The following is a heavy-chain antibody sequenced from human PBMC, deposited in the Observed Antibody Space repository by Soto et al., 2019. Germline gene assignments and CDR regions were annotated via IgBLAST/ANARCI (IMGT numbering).Heavy chain of an antibody. V-gene: IGHV3-74*03. J-gene: IGHJ4*02. CDR1: GFMYSMYW. CDR3: ARGNPQLRGVFDF. CDR2: INEDGVTT. D-gene: IGHD3-10*01. Sequence: PGGSLRLSCEASGFMYSMYWMHWVRQVPGKGPVWVSRINEDGVTTTYADSVKGRFTISRDNDKNTLYLQLDSLRVEDTAAYLCARGNPQLRGVFDFWGRGTQVTVSS.